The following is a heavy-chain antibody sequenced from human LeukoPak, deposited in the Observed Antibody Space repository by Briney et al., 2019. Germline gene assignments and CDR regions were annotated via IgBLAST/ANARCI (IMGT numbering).Heavy chain of an antibody. CDR2: ISSSSSYT. D-gene: IGHD3-10*01. V-gene: IGHV3-21*06. Sequence: PGGSLRLSCAASGFTFSSYSMNWVRQAPGKGLEWVSSISSSSSYTDYADSVKGRFTISRDNAKNSLYLQMNSLRAEDTAVYFCARGRFGELLCDYWGQGSLVIVSS. J-gene: IGHJ4*02. CDR3: ARGRFGELLCDY. CDR1: GFTFSSYS.